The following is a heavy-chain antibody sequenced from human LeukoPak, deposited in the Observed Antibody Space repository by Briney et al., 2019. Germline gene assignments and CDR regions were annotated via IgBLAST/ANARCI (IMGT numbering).Heavy chain of an antibody. CDR2: INWNGGST. CDR3: ARGGYSGSYFAY. J-gene: IGHJ4*02. V-gene: IGHV3-20*04. Sequence: GGSLRLSCAASGFIFDDYGMSWVRQAPGKGLEWVSDINWNGGSTGYADSVKGRFTISRDNAKNSLYVQMNSLRAEDTALYYCARGGYSGSYFAYWGQGTLVTVSS. D-gene: IGHD1-26*01. CDR1: GFIFDDYG.